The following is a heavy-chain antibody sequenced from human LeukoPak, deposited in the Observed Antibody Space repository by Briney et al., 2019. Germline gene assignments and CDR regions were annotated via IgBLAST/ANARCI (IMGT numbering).Heavy chain of an antibody. CDR3: ARGILRPR. CDR1: GYTLTELS. V-gene: IGHV1-24*01. D-gene: IGHD3-3*02. CDR2: FDPEDGET. Sequence: ASVKVSCKVSGYTLTELSMHWVRQAPGKGLEWMGGFDPEDGETIYAQKFQGRVTMTRNTSISTAYMELSSLRSEDTAVYYCARGILRPRWGQGTLVTVSS. J-gene: IGHJ4*02.